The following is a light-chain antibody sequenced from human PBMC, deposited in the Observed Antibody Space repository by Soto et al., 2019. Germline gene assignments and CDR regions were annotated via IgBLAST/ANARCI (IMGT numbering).Light chain of an antibody. CDR1: QSISSW. Sequence: DIQMNQSPSTLSASVGDRVTITCRASQSISSWLAWYQQKPGKAPKLLIYKASSLESGVPSRFSGSGSGTEFTLTISSLQPDDFATYYCQQYNSYSFGQGTKVDIK. J-gene: IGKJ1*01. CDR2: KAS. V-gene: IGKV1-5*03. CDR3: QQYNSYS.